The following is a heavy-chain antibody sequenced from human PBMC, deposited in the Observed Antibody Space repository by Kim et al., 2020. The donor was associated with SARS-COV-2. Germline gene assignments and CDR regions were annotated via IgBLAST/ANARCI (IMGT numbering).Heavy chain of an antibody. J-gene: IGHJ6*02. D-gene: IGHD2-2*01. Sequence: ASVKVSCKASGYTFTSYAMNWVRQAPGQGLEWMGWINTNTGNPTYAQGFTGRFVFSLDTSVSTAYLQISSLKAEDTAVYYCARGIVVPAAPLYYGMDVWGQGTTVTVSS. CDR2: INTNTGNP. V-gene: IGHV7-4-1*02. CDR1: GYTFTSYA. CDR3: ARGIVVPAAPLYYGMDV.